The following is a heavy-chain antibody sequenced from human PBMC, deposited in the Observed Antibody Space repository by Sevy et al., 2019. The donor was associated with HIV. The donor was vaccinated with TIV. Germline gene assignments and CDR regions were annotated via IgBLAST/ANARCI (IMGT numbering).Heavy chain of an antibody. V-gene: IGHV3-33*01. Sequence: GGSLRLSCAASGFTFSSYGMHWVRQAPGKGLEWVAVIWYDGSNKYYADSVKGRFTISRDNSKNTLYLQMNSLRAEETAVYYCARDWSRFLEWPPFYYYYGMDVWGQGTTVTVSS. D-gene: IGHD3-3*01. CDR1: GFTFSSYG. CDR2: IWYDGSNK. J-gene: IGHJ6*02. CDR3: ARDWSRFLEWPPFYYYYGMDV.